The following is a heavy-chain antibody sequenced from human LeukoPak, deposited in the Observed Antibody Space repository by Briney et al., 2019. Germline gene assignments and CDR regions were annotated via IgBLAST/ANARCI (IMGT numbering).Heavy chain of an antibody. CDR3: ARDYYGSGSYEDY. D-gene: IGHD3-10*01. CDR1: GFTFSSHD. Sequence: GGSLRLSCETSGFTFSSHDMNWVRQAPGKGLEWVSSITGSSKDIDYADSLRGRFTISRDNAKSSLFLQMNSLRVEDTAVYYCARDYYGSGSYEDYWGQGTLVTVSS. CDR2: ITGSSKDI. J-gene: IGHJ4*02. V-gene: IGHV3-21*04.